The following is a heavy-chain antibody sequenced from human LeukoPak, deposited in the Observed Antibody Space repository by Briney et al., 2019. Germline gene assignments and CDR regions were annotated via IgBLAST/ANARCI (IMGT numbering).Heavy chain of an antibody. CDR2: ISWNSGSI. Sequence: GRSLRLSCAASGFTFDDYAMHWVRQAPGKGLEWVSGISWNSGSIGYADSVKGRFTISRDNAKNSLYLQMNSLRAEDTALYYCAKGYYYDSSGYPIDYWGQGTLVTVSS. V-gene: IGHV3-9*01. D-gene: IGHD3-22*01. CDR3: AKGYYYDSSGYPIDY. J-gene: IGHJ4*02. CDR1: GFTFDDYA.